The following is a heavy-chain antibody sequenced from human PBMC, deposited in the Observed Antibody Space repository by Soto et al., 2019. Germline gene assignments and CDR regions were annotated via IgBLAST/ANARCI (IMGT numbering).Heavy chain of an antibody. CDR2: IYYSGST. CDR1: GGSISSHY. V-gene: IGHV4-59*08. D-gene: IGHD3-16*02. CDR3: ARLHLGELSIVFDY. Sequence: SVTLPLPCTVSGGSISSHYWSRIRKPPGKGLEWIGYIYYSGSTNYNPSLKSRVTISVDTSKNQFSLKLSSVTAADTAVYYCARLHLGELSIVFDYWGQRTLVTVSS. J-gene: IGHJ4*02.